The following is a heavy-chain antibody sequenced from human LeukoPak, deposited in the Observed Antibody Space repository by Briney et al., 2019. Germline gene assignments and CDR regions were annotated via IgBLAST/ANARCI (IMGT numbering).Heavy chain of an antibody. Sequence: PGGSLRLSCAASGFTFNSYAMSWARQAPGKGLEWVANIKQDGSEEYYVDSVKGRFTISRDNAKNSLYLQMNSLRAEDTAVYYCARHRRYCSGGSCYSGYYFDSWGPGTLVTVSS. CDR3: ARHRRYCSGGSCYSGYYFDS. J-gene: IGHJ4*02. D-gene: IGHD2-15*01. CDR2: IKQDGSEE. V-gene: IGHV3-7*03. CDR1: GFTFNSYA.